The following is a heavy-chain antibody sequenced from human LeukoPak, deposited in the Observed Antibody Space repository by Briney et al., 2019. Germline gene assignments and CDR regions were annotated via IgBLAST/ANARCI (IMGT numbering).Heavy chain of an antibody. J-gene: IGHJ4*02. Sequence: GGPLRLSCAASGFTFSSYAMTWVRQAPGKGLEWLSTISGSGDRTFYADSVKGRFTISRDNSKTTVYLQMNRLRGEDTAIYYCAKDATPYYWGQGTLVTASS. V-gene: IGHV3-23*01. CDR2: ISGSGDRT. D-gene: IGHD2-15*01. CDR3: AKDATPYY. CDR1: GFTFSSYA.